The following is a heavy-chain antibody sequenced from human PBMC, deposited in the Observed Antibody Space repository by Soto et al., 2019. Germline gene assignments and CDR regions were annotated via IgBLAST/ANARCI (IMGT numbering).Heavy chain of an antibody. Sequence: QEQLQESGPGLVKPSGTLSLTCAVSGGSISNSNWWSWVRQPPGKGLEWIGEIYHSGSTNYNPSLKSRVTISVDKSKNQFSLKLSSVAAADTAVYYCARGGGSVTLGPYYFDYWGQGTLVTVSS. CDR2: IYHSGST. CDR1: GGSISNSNW. CDR3: ARGGGSVTLGPYYFDY. D-gene: IGHD2-15*01. V-gene: IGHV4-4*02. J-gene: IGHJ4*02.